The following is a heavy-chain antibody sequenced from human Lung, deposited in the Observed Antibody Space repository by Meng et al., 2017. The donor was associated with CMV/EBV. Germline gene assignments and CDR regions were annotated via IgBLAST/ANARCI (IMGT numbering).Heavy chain of an antibody. V-gene: IGHV7-4-1*02. CDR1: GSTFSTYT. CDR3: ARGGNFDP. D-gene: IGHD2/OR15-2a*01. J-gene: IGHJ5*02. Sequence: QGQLVQPGAEVKKPGASVKFSCKASGSTFSTYTINWVRQAHGRGLEWMGWISTNTGTPTYTQGFTGRFVFSLDTSVSTAYLQISSLKAEDTAVYYCARGGNFDPWGQGTLVTVSS. CDR2: ISTNTGTP.